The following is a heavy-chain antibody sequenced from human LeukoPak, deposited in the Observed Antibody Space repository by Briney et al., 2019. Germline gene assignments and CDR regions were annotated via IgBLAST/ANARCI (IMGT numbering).Heavy chain of an antibody. CDR2: IYYSGST. V-gene: IGHV4-59*08. CDR1: GGSISSYY. D-gene: IGHD4-17*01. Sequence: SETLSLSCTVSGGSISSYYWNWIRQPPGKGLEWIGYIYYSGSTNYNPSLQSRVTISVDTSKNQFSLKLSSVTAADTAVYYCARRGTVTTIFDYWGQGTLVTVSS. CDR3: ARRGTVTTIFDY. J-gene: IGHJ4*02.